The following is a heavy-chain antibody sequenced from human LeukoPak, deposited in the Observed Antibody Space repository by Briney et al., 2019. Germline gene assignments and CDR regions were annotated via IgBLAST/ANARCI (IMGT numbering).Heavy chain of an antibody. Sequence: GGSLRLSCAASGFTFDDYAMHCVRHAPGKGLEWVSDISWNSGSIGYADSVRGRFTISRDNAKNSLYLQMNSLRAEDTALYYCAKDMSSQYSSSWYFDYWGQGTLVTVSS. CDR1: GFTFDDYA. CDR2: ISWNSGSI. D-gene: IGHD6-13*01. CDR3: AKDMSSQYSSSWYFDY. V-gene: IGHV3-9*01. J-gene: IGHJ4*02.